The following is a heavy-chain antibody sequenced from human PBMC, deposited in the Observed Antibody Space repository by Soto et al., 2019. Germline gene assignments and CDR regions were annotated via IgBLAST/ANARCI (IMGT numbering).Heavy chain of an antibody. CDR1: GFTFRTHA. Sequence: PGGSLRLSSTASGFTFRTHAMTWVRQAPGKGLEWVSGLSGSGGSIYYADSVKGRFTISRDNSMNTLYLQMKTLRAEDTAVYYCAKVSSSWYAGFFDLWGQGT. CDR2: LSGSGGSI. D-gene: IGHD6-13*01. J-gene: IGHJ4*02. V-gene: IGHV3-23*01. CDR3: AKVSSSWYAGFFDL.